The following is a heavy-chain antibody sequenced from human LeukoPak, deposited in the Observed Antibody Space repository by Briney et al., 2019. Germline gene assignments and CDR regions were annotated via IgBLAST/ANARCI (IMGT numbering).Heavy chain of an antibody. CDR2: INHSGST. V-gene: IGHV4-34*01. Sequence: TSETLSLTCAVYGGSFSGYYWSWIRQPPGKGLEWIGEINHSGSTNYNPSLKSRVTISVDTSKDQFSLKLSSVTAADTAVYYCARGRIAVDEEYFQHWGQGTLVTVSS. CDR1: GGSFSGYY. J-gene: IGHJ1*01. CDR3: ARGRIAVDEEYFQH. D-gene: IGHD6-19*01.